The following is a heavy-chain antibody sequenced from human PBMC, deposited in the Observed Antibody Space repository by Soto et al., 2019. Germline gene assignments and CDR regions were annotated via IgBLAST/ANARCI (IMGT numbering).Heavy chain of an antibody. CDR1: GGSISSYY. CDR2: IYYSGST. V-gene: IGHV4-59*01. J-gene: IGHJ4*02. Sequence: QVQLQESGPGLVKPSETLSLTCTVSGGSISSYYWSWIRQPPGKGLEWIGYIYYSGSTNYNPSLTSRVTISVDTSKNQFSLKLSSVTAADTAVYYCARARSIDIVVVPAAMAYCGGDCFFDYWGQGTLVTVSS. CDR3: ARARSIDIVVVPAAMAYCGGDCFFDY. D-gene: IGHD2-2*01.